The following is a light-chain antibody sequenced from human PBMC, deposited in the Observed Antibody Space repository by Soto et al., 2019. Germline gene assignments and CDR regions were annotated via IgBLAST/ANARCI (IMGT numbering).Light chain of an antibody. CDR2: AAS. CDR3: LQDYNYPLT. Sequence: AIQMTQSPSSLSASIGDRVTITCRASQAIRNDLGWFQQKPGKAPKLLISAASSLHSGVPSRFSGSGSGTDFTLTISNLQPEDSATYYCLQDYNYPLTFGGGTKVDIK. CDR1: QAIRND. J-gene: IGKJ4*01. V-gene: IGKV1-6*01.